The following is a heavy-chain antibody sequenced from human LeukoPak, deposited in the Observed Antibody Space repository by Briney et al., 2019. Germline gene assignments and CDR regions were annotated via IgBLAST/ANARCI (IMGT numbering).Heavy chain of an antibody. CDR3: TTEDYGYFHY. D-gene: IGHD4-17*01. V-gene: IGHV3-7*04. J-gene: IGHJ4*02. Sequence: PGGSLRLSCAASGFXLSTYWISWVRQAPGKGREWVANIKQDGSEKYYVDSVKGRFTISRDNTENSLYLQMHSLRAEDTAVYYCTTEDYGYFHYWGQGTLVSASS. CDR1: GFXLSTYW. CDR2: IKQDGSEK.